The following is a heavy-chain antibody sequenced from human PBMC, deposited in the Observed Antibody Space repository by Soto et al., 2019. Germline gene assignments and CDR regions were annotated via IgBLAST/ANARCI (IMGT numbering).Heavy chain of an antibody. D-gene: IGHD2-21*02. J-gene: IGHJ4*02. CDR2: IYAGDSDS. CDR1: GYTFANSW. CDR3: ARRGAYCCGDCSPTLRY. Sequence: GESLKISFYGSGYTFANSWIAWVRQKPGKGLEWMGIIYAGDSDSRYSPSFQGQVTISVDKYINTAHLQWRSVKASDTAMYYCARRGAYCCGDCSPTLRYWGQGTLVTVSS. V-gene: IGHV5-51*01.